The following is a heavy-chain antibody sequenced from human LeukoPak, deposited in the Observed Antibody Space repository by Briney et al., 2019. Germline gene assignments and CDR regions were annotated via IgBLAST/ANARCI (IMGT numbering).Heavy chain of an antibody. CDR2: INHSGST. Sequence: SETLSLTCAVYGGSFSGYYWSWIRQPPGKGLEWLGEINHSGSTNYNPSLKSRVTISVDTSKNQFSLKLSSVTAADTAVYYCARGGAIFGYYYYGMDVWGQGTTVTVSS. CDR1: GGSFSGYY. D-gene: IGHD3-3*01. CDR3: ARGGAIFGYYYYGMDV. J-gene: IGHJ6*02. V-gene: IGHV4-34*01.